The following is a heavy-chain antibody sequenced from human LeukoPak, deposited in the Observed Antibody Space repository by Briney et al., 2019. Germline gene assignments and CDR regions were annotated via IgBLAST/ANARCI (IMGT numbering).Heavy chain of an antibody. Sequence: GGSLRLSCAVSGLTFSSSWMDWVRQAPGKGLEWVASINPEGSEKYSAGSVKGRFTISRDNAKSSSYLQMDSLRVEDTAFYYCARDLAYSRLDYWGQGVLVTVSS. V-gene: IGHV3-7*01. J-gene: IGHJ4*02. CDR2: INPEGSEK. CDR1: GLTFSSSW. CDR3: ARDLAYSRLDY. D-gene: IGHD5-18*01.